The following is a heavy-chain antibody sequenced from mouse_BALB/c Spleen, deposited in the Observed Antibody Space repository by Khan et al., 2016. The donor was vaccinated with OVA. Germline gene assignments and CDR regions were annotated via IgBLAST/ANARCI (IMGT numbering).Heavy chain of an antibody. D-gene: IGHD2-2*01. CDR2: IDPSDSET. V-gene: IGHV1-61*01. J-gene: IGHJ3*01. Sequence: QVQLQQPGAELVRPGASVKLSCKASGYTFTSYWMNWVKQRPGQGLEWIGMIDPSDSETHYNQMFKDKATLTVDKFSSTAYMQISSLTSEDSAVYYGTRREKYGYDPSWFAYWGQGTLVTVSA. CDR3: TRREKYGYDPSWFAY. CDR1: GYTFTSYW.